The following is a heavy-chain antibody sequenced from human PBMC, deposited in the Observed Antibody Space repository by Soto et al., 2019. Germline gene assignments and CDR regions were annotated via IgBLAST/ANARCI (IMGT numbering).Heavy chain of an antibody. J-gene: IGHJ5*02. CDR1: GFTFSDYY. CDR2: ISSSGSTI. Sequence: QVQLVESGGGLVTPGGSLRLSCAASGFTFSDYYMSWIRQAPGKGLEWVSYISSSGSTIYYADSVKGRFTISRDNAEKSLYLQMNSLRAEDRAVYYCARGKTYFTIFGVVKDWFDPWGQGTLVTVSS. D-gene: IGHD3-3*01. CDR3: ARGKTYFTIFGVVKDWFDP. V-gene: IGHV3-11*01.